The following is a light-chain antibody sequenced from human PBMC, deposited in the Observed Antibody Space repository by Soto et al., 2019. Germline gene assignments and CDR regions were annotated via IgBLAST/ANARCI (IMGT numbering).Light chain of an antibody. CDR3: QSYDSSLRGWI. CDR1: SSNIGAGYD. V-gene: IGLV1-40*01. J-gene: IGLJ2*01. Sequence: QSVLTQPPSASGAPGQRVTISCTGSSSNIGAGYDVHWYQQLPGTAPKLLIYGNSNRPSGVPDRFSGSKSGTSASLAINGLQSEDEADYYCQSYDSSLRGWIFGGGTKLTVL. CDR2: GNS.